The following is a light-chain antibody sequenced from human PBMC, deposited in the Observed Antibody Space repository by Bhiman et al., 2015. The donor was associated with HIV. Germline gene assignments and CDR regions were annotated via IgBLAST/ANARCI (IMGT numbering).Light chain of an antibody. Sequence: QSVLTQPPSVSAAPGQKVTISCSGSSSNIGNNYVSWYQHLPGTTPKLLIYRNNERPSGVPDRFSGSKSGTSASLAISGLRSDDEADYYCATWDDSLSAHVFGGGTKLTVL. V-gene: IGLV1-47*01. J-gene: IGLJ2*01. CDR2: RNN. CDR3: ATWDDSLSAHV. CDR1: SSNIGNNY.